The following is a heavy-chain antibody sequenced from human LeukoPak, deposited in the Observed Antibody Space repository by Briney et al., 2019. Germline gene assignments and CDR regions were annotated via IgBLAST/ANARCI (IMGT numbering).Heavy chain of an antibody. V-gene: IGHV4-59*01. CDR1: GGSISSYY. CDR2: IYYSGST. J-gene: IGHJ3*02. CDR3: ARGASTTHAFDI. D-gene: IGHD1-1*01. Sequence: PSETLSLTCTVSGGSISSYYWSWIRQPPGKGLEWIGYIYYSGSTNYKPSLKSRVTISVDTSKNQFSLKLSSVTAADTAVYYCARGASTTHAFDIWGQGTMVTVSS.